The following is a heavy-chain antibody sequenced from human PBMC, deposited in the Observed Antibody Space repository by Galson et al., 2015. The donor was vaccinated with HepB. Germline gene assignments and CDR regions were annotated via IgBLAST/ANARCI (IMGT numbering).Heavy chain of an antibody. D-gene: IGHD2-2*01. CDR2: IWYDGSNK. CDR3: ARDRGNGDGPAAAFDI. V-gene: IGHV3-33*01. Sequence: SLRLSCAASGFTFSSYGMHWVRQAPGKGLEWVAVIWYDGSNKYYADSVKGRFTISRDNSKNTLYLQMNSLRAEDTAVYYCARDRGNGDGPAAAFDIWGQGTMVTVSS. CDR1: GFTFSSYG. J-gene: IGHJ3*02.